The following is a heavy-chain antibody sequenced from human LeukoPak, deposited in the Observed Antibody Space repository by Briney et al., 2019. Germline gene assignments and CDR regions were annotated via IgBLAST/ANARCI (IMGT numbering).Heavy chain of an antibody. V-gene: IGHV4-34*01. D-gene: IGHD2-2*01. CDR1: GGSISGYY. CDR2: INHSGST. Sequence: PSETLSLTCAVYGGSISGYYWSWIRQPPGKGLEWIGEINHSGSTNYNPSLKSLVTISVDTSKTQSSLKLSSVTAADTAVYYCARVGRGDIVVVPAAIRRSFDYWGQGTLVTVSS. CDR3: ARVGRGDIVVVPAAIRRSFDY. J-gene: IGHJ4*02.